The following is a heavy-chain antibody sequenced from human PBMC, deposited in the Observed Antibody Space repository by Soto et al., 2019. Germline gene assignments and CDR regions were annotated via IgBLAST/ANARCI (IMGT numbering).Heavy chain of an antibody. CDR2: MYYNGNT. J-gene: IGHJ4*02. CDR1: GDSINSGGHY. V-gene: IGHV4-31*03. Sequence: QVQLQESGPGLVKPSQTLSLTCSVSGDSINSGGHYWNWVRQHPGKGLEWIGYMYYNGNTYYNPSLRSRLTISGDTSKNQFSLILTSVTAADTAVYYCARGGRNKLTAFDMSLWGQGALVTVSS. D-gene: IGHD3-9*01. CDR3: ARGGRNKLTAFDMSL.